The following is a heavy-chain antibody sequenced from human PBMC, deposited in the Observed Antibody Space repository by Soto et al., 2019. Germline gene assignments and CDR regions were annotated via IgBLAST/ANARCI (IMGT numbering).Heavy chain of an antibody. J-gene: IGHJ4*02. V-gene: IGHV3-30*18. D-gene: IGHD3-9*01. CDR2: ISYDGSNK. Sequence: GGSLRLSCAASGFTFSSYGMHWVRQAPGKGLEWVAVISYDGSNKYYADSVKGRFTISRDNSKNTLYLQMNSLRAEDTAVYYCAKDVHHDYDILTGPTRGYLDYWGQGTLVTVSS. CDR3: AKDVHHDYDILTGPTRGYLDY. CDR1: GFTFSSYG.